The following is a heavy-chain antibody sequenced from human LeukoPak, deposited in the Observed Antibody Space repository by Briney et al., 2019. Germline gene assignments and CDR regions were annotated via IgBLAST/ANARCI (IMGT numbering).Heavy chain of an antibody. J-gene: IGHJ6*03. CDR1: GYTFTGYY. Sequence: ASVKVSCKASGYTFTGYYMHWVRQAPGQGLEWMGWINPNSGGTNYAQKFQGRVTITADKSTSTAYMELSSLRSEDTAVYYCARDGGANYYDSSGYYVPVRYYYMDVWGKGTTVTVSS. V-gene: IGHV1-2*02. CDR3: ARDGGANYYDSSGYYVPVRYYYMDV. CDR2: INPNSGGT. D-gene: IGHD3-22*01.